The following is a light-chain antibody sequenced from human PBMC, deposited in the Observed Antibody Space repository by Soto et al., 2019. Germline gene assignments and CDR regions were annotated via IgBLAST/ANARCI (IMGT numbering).Light chain of an antibody. CDR1: SNDVGSYNL. J-gene: IGLJ1*01. CDR3: CSYAGSSTLYV. V-gene: IGLV2-23*01. CDR2: EDS. Sequence: QSALTQPASVSGSPGQSITISCTGTSNDVGSYNLVSWYQQHPGKAPKLMIYEDSKRPSGVSDRFSGSKSGNTASLTISGLQAEDEADYYCCSYAGSSTLYVFGTGTKLTVL.